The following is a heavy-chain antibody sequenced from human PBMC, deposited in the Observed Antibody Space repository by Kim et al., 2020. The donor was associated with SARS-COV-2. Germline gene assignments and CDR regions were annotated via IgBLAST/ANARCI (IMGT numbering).Heavy chain of an antibody. CDR2: IYYSGST. V-gene: IGHV4-39*01. J-gene: IGHJ4*02. CDR3: ARHQTLLFRELLYFDS. Sequence: SETLSLTCTVSGGSISSSSYYWGWIRQPPGKGLEWIGSIYYSGSTYYNPSLKSRVTISVDTSKNQFSLKLSSVTAADTAVYYCARHQTLLFRELLYFDSWGQGTLVTVSS. CDR1: GGSISSSSYY. D-gene: IGHD3-10*02.